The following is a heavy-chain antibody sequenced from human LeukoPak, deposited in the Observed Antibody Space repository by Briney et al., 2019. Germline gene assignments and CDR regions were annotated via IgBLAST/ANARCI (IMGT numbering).Heavy chain of an antibody. J-gene: IGHJ6*03. D-gene: IGHD3-22*01. V-gene: IGHV3-30*02. CDR1: GFTFSSYG. Sequence: PGGSLRLSCAASGFTFSSYGMHWVRQAPGKGLEWVAFIRYDGSNKYYADSVKGRFTISRDNSKNTLYLQMSSLRAEDTAVYYCAKEGRYYDSSFYYYYMDVWGKGTTVTVSS. CDR2: IRYDGSNK. CDR3: AKEGRYYDSSFYYYYMDV.